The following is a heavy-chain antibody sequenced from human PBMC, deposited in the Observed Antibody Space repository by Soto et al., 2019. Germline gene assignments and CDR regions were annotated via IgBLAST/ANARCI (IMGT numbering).Heavy chain of an antibody. Sequence: SVKVSCKASGGTFSSYAISWVRQAPGQGLEWMGGIIPIFGTANYAQKFQGRVTITADESTSTAYMELSSLRSEDTAVYYCARYYYDSSGYYYLGAFDIWGQGTMVT. CDR3: ARYYYDSSGYYYLGAFDI. J-gene: IGHJ3*02. D-gene: IGHD3-22*01. CDR1: GGTFSSYA. V-gene: IGHV1-69*13. CDR2: IIPIFGTA.